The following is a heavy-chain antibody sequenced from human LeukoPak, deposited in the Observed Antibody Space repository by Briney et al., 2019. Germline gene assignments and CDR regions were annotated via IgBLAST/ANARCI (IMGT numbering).Heavy chain of an antibody. V-gene: IGHV3-11*01. Sequence: KPGGSLRLSCAASGFTFSDYYMSWIRQAPGKGLEWVSYISGSGSTIYYADSVKGRFTISRDNAKNSLYLQMNSLRAEDTAVYYCARDWRDLRFLEWEPYGMDVWGQGTTVTVSS. J-gene: IGHJ6*02. CDR2: ISGSGSTI. CDR1: GFTFSDYY. CDR3: ARDWRDLRFLEWEPYGMDV. D-gene: IGHD3-3*01.